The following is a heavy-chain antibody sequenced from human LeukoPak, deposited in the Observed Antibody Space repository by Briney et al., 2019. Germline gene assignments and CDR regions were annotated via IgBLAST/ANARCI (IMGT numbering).Heavy chain of an antibody. D-gene: IGHD6-13*01. Sequence: PGGSLRLSCAASGFTFSSYWMSCVRQGPGEGLEWVANITLDGSGKYYVDSVKGRFTISRDNAKNSLYLQMNSLRAEDTAVYYCARDPWYSSSWYLGLGWGQGTLVTVSS. CDR2: ITLDGSGK. CDR1: GFTFSSYW. CDR3: ARDPWYSSSWYLGLG. J-gene: IGHJ4*02. V-gene: IGHV3-7*01.